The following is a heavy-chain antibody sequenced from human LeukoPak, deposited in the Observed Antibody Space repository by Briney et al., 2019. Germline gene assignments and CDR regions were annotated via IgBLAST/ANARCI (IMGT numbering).Heavy chain of an antibody. CDR1: GSTFSGYY. Sequence: ASVKVSCKASGSTFSGYYMHWVRQAPGQGLEWMGWINPNSGGTSYAQKFQGRVTMTRDTSISTAYMELSRLRSDDSAVCYCATSGMVRGMDVWGQGTTVTVSS. CDR3: ATSGMVRGMDV. D-gene: IGHD3-10*01. CDR2: INPNSGGT. J-gene: IGHJ6*02. V-gene: IGHV1-2*02.